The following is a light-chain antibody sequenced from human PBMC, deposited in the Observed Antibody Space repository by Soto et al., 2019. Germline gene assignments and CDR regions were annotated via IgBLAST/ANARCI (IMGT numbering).Light chain of an antibody. CDR3: HQYADSPWT. Sequence: EVVLTQSSVILSLCPDDRATLSSRAGQSVTTYLAWYQQKSGQANRLLIYGASSRATGIPDRFSGSGSGTDFSLTISRLEPEEFAVYYCHQYADSPWTVGNGTKVDIK. V-gene: IGKV3-20*01. CDR1: QSVTTY. CDR2: GAS. J-gene: IGKJ1*01.